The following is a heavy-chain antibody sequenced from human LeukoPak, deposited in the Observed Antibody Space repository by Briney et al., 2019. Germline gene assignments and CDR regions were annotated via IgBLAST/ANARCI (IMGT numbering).Heavy chain of an antibody. CDR2: IKQDGSEK. J-gene: IGHJ4*02. V-gene: IGHV3-7*01. D-gene: IGHD6-19*01. Sequence: GALRLSCAASGFTFSNYWMTWVRQAPGKGLEWVGNIKQDGSEKYYMVSMKGRFTISRDNAKNSLYLQMDSLRAEDTAVYYCAKDLLGQWPTVFDYWGQGTLVTVSS. CDR1: GFTFSNYW. CDR3: AKDLLGQWPTVFDY.